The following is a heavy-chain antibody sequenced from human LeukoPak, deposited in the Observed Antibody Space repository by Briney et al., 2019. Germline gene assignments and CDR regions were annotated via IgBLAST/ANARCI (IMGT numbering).Heavy chain of an antibody. CDR2: ISSSSSNM. J-gene: IGHJ4*02. Sequence: PGGSLRLSCAASGFTFSSYSMNWVRQAPGKGLEWVSYISSSSSNMYYADSVKGRFTISRDSAKNSLYLQMNSLRAEDTAVYYCARENSSSSGRSFDYWGQGTLVIVSS. CDR1: GFTFSSYS. D-gene: IGHD6-6*01. V-gene: IGHV3-48*01. CDR3: ARENSSSSGRSFDY.